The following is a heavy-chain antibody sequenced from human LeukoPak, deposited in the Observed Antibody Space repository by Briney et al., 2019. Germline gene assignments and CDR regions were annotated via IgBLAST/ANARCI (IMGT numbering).Heavy chain of an antibody. Sequence: SETLSLTCTVSGGSISSSSYYWGWIRQPPGKGLEWIGSIYYSGSTYYNPSLKSRVTISVDTSKNQFSLKLSSVTAADTAVYYCAREGQLRAFDYWGQGTLVTVSS. CDR2: IYYSGST. J-gene: IGHJ4*02. CDR3: AREGQLRAFDY. D-gene: IGHD2-2*01. V-gene: IGHV4-39*02. CDR1: GGSISSSSYY.